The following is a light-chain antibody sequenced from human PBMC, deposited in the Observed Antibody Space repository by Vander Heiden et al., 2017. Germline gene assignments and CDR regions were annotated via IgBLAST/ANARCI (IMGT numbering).Light chain of an antibody. CDR1: QSVSSY. V-gene: IGKV3-11*01. CDR3: QQRSNWPLT. CDR2: DAS. J-gene: IGKJ4*01. Sequence: EIVFTQSPATLSLSPGERATLSCRASQSVSSYLAWYQQKPGKAPRLLIYDASNRATGIPARFSGSGSGTDFTLTISSLEPEDFAVYYCQQRSNWPLTFGGGTKVEIK.